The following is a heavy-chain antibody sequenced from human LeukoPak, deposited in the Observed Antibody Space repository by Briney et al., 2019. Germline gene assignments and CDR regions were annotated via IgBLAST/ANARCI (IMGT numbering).Heavy chain of an antibody. V-gene: IGHV4-39*01. J-gene: IGHJ6*03. CDR2: IYYSGST. Sequence: KPSETLSLTCTVSGGSISSSSYYWGWIRQPPGKGLEWIGSIYYSGSTYYNPSLKSRVTISVDTSKNQFSLKLSSVTAADTAAYYCARRDYYYYYMDVWGKGTTVTISS. CDR1: GGSISSSSYY. CDR3: ARRDYYYYYMDV.